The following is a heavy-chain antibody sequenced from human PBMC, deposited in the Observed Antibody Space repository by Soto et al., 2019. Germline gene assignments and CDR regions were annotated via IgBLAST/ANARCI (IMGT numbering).Heavy chain of an antibody. J-gene: IGHJ6*02. D-gene: IGHD3-16*01. CDR3: ARVGLRGPLHKEDNYYYYYGMDV. Sequence: SVKVSCKASGGTFSSYAISWVRQAPGQGLEWMGGIIPIFGTANYAQKFQGRVTITADESTSTAYMELSSLRSEDTAVYYCARVGLRGPLHKEDNYYYYYGMDVWGQGTTVTVSS. V-gene: IGHV1-69*13. CDR1: GGTFSSYA. CDR2: IIPIFGTA.